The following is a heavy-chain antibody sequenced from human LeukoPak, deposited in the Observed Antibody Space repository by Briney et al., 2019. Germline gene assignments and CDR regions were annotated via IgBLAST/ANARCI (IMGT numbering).Heavy chain of an antibody. CDR2: INSSSSYI. CDR1: GFTFSSYS. Sequence: PGGSLRLSCAASGFTFSSYSMNWVRQAPGKGLEWVSSINSSSSYIYYADSGRGRFTISRDNDKNSLYLQMNSLRAEDTAVYYCARGPTDFDYWGQGTLVTVSS. CDR3: ARGPTDFDY. J-gene: IGHJ4*02. V-gene: IGHV3-21*01. D-gene: IGHD4-17*01.